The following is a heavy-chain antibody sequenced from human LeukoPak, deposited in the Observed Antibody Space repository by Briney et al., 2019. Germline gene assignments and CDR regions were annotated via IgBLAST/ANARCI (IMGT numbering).Heavy chain of an antibody. Sequence: GGSLRLSCAGSGFTFSSYEMNWVRQAPGKGLEWVSYISSRGDTIYYADSVRGRFTLYRDNAKNSLYLQMNSLRAEDTVVYYCARGYASAWCDYWGQGALVTVSS. CDR2: ISSRGDTI. D-gene: IGHD6-19*01. J-gene: IGHJ4*02. CDR1: GFTFSSYE. CDR3: ARGYASAWCDY. V-gene: IGHV3-48*03.